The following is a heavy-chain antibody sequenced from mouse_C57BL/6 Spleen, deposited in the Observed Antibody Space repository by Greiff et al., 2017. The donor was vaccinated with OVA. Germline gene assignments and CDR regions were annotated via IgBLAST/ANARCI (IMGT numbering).Heavy chain of an antibody. V-gene: IGHV5-4*01. D-gene: IGHD1-1*01. Sequence: EVKLVESGGGLVKPGGSLKLSCAASGFTFSSYAMSWVRHTPEKRLEWVATISDGGSYTYYPDNVKGRFTISRDNAKNNLYLQMSHLKSEDTAMYYCARDSYAYWYFDVWGTGTTVTVSS. CDR3: ARDSYAYWYFDV. CDR1: GFTFSSYA. CDR2: ISDGGSYT. J-gene: IGHJ1*03.